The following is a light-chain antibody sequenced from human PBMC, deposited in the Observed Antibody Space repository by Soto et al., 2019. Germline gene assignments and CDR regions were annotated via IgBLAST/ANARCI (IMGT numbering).Light chain of an antibody. Sequence: EIVLTQSPATLSLSPGERATLSCRASQSVSSYLAWYQQKPGQAPRLLIFDASNRATGIPARFSGSGSATDFTLTIRSLEPEDFAVYYCQQRSNWPPTFGQGTKVEIK. CDR1: QSVSSY. CDR2: DAS. J-gene: IGKJ1*01. V-gene: IGKV3-11*01. CDR3: QQRSNWPPT.